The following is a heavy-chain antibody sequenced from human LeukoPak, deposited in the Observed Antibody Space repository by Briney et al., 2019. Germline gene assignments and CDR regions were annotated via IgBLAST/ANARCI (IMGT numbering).Heavy chain of an antibody. CDR2: IYYSGST. Sequence: SETLSLTCTVSGGSISNYYWSWIRQPPGKGLEWIGYIYYSGSTNYNPSLKSRVTISVDTSKNQFSLKLSSVTAADTAVYYCAREGVYLDYWGQGTLVTVSS. CDR3: AREGVYLDY. D-gene: IGHD2-8*01. CDR1: GGSISNYY. J-gene: IGHJ4*02. V-gene: IGHV4-59*01.